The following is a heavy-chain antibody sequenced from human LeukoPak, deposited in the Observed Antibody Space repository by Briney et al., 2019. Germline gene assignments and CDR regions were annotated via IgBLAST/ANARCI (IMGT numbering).Heavy chain of an antibody. CDR3: ARVLYGDSYDAFDI. CDR2: INPNSGGT. Sequence: ASVKVSFKASGYTFTGYYMHWVRQAPGQGLEWMGRINPNSGGTNYALKFQGRVTMTRDTSISTAYMELSSLRSDDTAVYYCARVLYGDSYDAFDIWGQGTMVTVSS. CDR1: GYTFTGYY. J-gene: IGHJ3*02. V-gene: IGHV1-2*06. D-gene: IGHD4-17*01.